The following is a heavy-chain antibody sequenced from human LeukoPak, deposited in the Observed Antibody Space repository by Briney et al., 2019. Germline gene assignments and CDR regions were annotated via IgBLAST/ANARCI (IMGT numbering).Heavy chain of an antibody. D-gene: IGHD1-26*01. Sequence: GGSLRLSCSASGFTLFWHVMHWVRQAPGKPLEYVSFIHHNGDITSYADSVRGRFTVSRDNSKNTLFLDLTSLRTDNTAVYYCARDMSGTYSFDYWGQGTLVTVSS. CDR1: GFTLFWHV. CDR2: IHHNGDIT. J-gene: IGHJ4*02. V-gene: IGHV3-64D*06. CDR3: ARDMSGTYSFDY.